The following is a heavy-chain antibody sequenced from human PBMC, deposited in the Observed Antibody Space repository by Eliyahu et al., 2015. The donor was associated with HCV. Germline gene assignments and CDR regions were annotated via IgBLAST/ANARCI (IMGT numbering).Heavy chain of an antibody. D-gene: IGHD3-10*01. CDR1: GFTFXSXA. V-gene: IGHV3-23*04. CDR3: AKDRGNYYGSGRSGAFDI. J-gene: IGHJ3*02. Sequence: EVQLVESGGGLVQPGGXLRLSCXASGFTFXSXAMSWVRQAPGKGLGWVSAISGSGGSTYYADSVKGRFTISRDNSKNTLYLQMNSLRAEDTAVYYCAKDRGNYYGSGRSGAFDIWGQGTMVTVSS. CDR2: ISGSGGST.